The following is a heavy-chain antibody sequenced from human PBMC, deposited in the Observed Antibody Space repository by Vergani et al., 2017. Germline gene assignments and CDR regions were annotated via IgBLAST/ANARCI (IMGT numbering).Heavy chain of an antibody. CDR2: ILYDGSNK. V-gene: IGHV3-30*02. D-gene: IGHD3-3*02. Sequence: QVQLVESGGGVVQPGGSLRLSCAASGFTFSSYGMHWVRQAPGKGLEWVAFILYDGSNKYYADSVKGRFTISRDNSKNTLYLQMNSLRAEDTAVYYCAKVRDPFFDYWGQGTLVTVSS. CDR1: GFTFSSYG. J-gene: IGHJ4*02. CDR3: AKVRDPFFDY.